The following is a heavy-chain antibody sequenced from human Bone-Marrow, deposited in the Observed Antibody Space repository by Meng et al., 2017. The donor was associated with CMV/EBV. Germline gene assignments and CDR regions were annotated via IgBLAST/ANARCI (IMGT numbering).Heavy chain of an antibody. D-gene: IGHD1-26*01. CDR1: GYSFTTYW. Sequence: GESLKISCKGSGYSFTTYWIGWVRQMPGQGLEWMGVIYPGDSDTRYSPSFQGQVTISVDNSINTAYLQWGTLKASDTAMYYCARVYSASPGFDFWGQGTLVTVSS. CDR2: IYPGDSDT. J-gene: IGHJ4*02. CDR3: ARVYSASPGFDF. V-gene: IGHV5-51*01.